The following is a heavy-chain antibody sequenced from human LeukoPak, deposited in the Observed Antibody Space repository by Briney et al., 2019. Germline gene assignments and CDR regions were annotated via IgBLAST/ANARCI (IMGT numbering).Heavy chain of an antibody. CDR3: ARVGSSWCLDC. J-gene: IGHJ4*02. CDR2: ITSSSNM. V-gene: IGHV3-48*01. Sequence: GGSLRLSCAASGFTFSSYSMNWVRQAPGKGLEWVSLITSSSNMYYADSVKGRFTISRDNAKNSLYLQMNSLRAEDTAVYYCARVGSSWCLDCWGQGTLVTVSS. CDR1: GFTFSSYS. D-gene: IGHD6-13*01.